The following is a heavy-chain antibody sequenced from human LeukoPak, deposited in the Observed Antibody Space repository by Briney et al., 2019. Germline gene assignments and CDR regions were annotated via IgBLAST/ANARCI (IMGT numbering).Heavy chain of an antibody. CDR3: ARQTRDGYSYGPGVY. CDR1: GYSISSGYY. D-gene: IGHD5-18*01. V-gene: IGHV4-38-2*01. Sequence: SETLSLTCAVSGYSISSGYYWGWIRQPPGKGLEWIGSTYHSGSTYYNPSLKSRVTISVDTSKNQFSLKLSSVTAADTAVYYCARQTRDGYSYGPGVYWGQGTLVTVSS. CDR2: TYHSGST. J-gene: IGHJ4*02.